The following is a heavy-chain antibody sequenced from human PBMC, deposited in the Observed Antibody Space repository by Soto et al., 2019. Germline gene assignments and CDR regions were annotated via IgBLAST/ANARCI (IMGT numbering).Heavy chain of an antibody. CDR2: IFAMFGSP. CDR3: ATNGSSVVLDS. CDR1: GDTFNICT. Sequence: SVKVSCKASGDTFNICTFNWVRQAPGQGLEWMGGIFAMFGSPHNAEKFQHRLTITADDSTTTVYMELSDLRSEDTAVYYCATNGSSVVLDSWGQGTLVTVSS. J-gene: IGHJ4*02. D-gene: IGHD3-10*01. V-gene: IGHV1-69*13.